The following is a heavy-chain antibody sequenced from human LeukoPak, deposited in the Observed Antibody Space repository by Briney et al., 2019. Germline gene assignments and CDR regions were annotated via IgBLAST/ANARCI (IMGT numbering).Heavy chain of an antibody. D-gene: IGHD5-18*01. Sequence: ASVKVSCKTSGYIFTDYEINWVRQATGRGLEWMGWSNPDTGNTGYAQKFQGRVTMTTATSISTAYMELSGLTPEDTAVYYCARTVTYLNYYMDVWGKGTTVTISS. V-gene: IGHV1-8*01. J-gene: IGHJ6*03. CDR2: SNPDTGNT. CDR1: GYIFTDYE. CDR3: ARTVTYLNYYMDV.